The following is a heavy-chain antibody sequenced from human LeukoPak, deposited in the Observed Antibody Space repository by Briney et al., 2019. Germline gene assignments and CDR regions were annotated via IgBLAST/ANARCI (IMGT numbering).Heavy chain of an antibody. V-gene: IGHV6-1*01. CDR2: TYYRSKWYN. CDR3: ARDRCSSTSCYDVRYFDL. Sequence: SQTLSLTCAISGDSVSSNSAAWNWIRQSPSRGLEWLGRTYYRSKWYNDYAVSVKSRITINPDTSKNQFSLQLNSVTPEDTAVYYCARDRCSSTSCYDVRYFDLWGRGTLVTVSS. CDR1: GDSVSSNSAA. J-gene: IGHJ2*01. D-gene: IGHD2-2*01.